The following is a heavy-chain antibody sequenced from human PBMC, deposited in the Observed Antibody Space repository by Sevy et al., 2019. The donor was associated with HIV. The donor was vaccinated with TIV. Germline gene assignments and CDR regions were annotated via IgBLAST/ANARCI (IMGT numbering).Heavy chain of an antibody. J-gene: IGHJ4*02. Sequence: GGSLRLSCAASGFIFSDYYMSWIRQAPGKGLEWLSYIGSRSSYTNYADSVKGRFTISRDNAKNSLYLQMNSLRVEDTAVYYCARVRYNSALYYFDYWGQGTLVTVSS. CDR1: GFIFSDYY. V-gene: IGHV3-11*06. D-gene: IGHD6-19*01. CDR3: ARVRYNSALYYFDY. CDR2: IGSRSSYT.